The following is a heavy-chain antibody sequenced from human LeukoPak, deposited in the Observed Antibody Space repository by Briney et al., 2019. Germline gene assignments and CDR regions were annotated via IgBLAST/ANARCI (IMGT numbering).Heavy chain of an antibody. CDR1: GGSFSGYY. CDR2: INHSGST. V-gene: IGHV4-34*01. D-gene: IGHD6-6*01. J-gene: IGHJ5*02. Sequence: NPSETLSLTCAVYGGSFSGYYWSWIRQPPGKGLEWIGEINHSGSTNYNPSLKSRVTISVDTSKNQFSLKLSSVTAADTAAYYCASTTRPGPHGWFDPWGQGTLVTVSS. CDR3: ASTTRPGPHGWFDP.